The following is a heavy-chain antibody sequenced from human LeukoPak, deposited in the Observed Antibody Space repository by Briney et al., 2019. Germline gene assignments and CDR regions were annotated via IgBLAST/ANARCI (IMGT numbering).Heavy chain of an antibody. Sequence: GGSLRLSCAASGFTFEDYTMHWVRHSPGKGLEWVSLISRHGVTTYYADSVKGRFTISRDNSKNSLYLQMNSLTTEDSAWYYCAKERSAFFDYWGQGTLVTVSS. CDR1: GFTFEDYT. J-gene: IGHJ4*02. CDR2: ISRHGVTT. V-gene: IGHV3-43*01. CDR3: AKERSAFFDY. D-gene: IGHD3-3*01.